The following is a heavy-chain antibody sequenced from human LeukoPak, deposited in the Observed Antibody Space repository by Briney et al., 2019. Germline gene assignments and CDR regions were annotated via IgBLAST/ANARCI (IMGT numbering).Heavy chain of an antibody. Sequence: SQTLSLTCTVSGGSISSGSYYWSWIRQPAGKGLEWIGRIYSSGSTNYNPSLKSRVTISLDTSKNQFSLKLSSVTAADTAVYYCARSLYYYYMDVWGKGTTVTISS. J-gene: IGHJ6*03. V-gene: IGHV4-61*02. CDR3: ARSLYYYYMDV. CDR2: IYSSGST. CDR1: GGSISSGSYY.